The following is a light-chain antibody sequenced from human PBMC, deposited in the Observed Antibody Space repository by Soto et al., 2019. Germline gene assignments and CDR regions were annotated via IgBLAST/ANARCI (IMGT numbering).Light chain of an antibody. CDR2: DVN. CDR3: CSYGGSSVV. V-gene: IGLV2-11*01. J-gene: IGLJ2*01. Sequence: QSALTQPRSVSWSPGQSVTISCTGTRRDVGGYNYVSWYQQHPVKAPKLMIYDVNQGPSGVPDRFSGSKSGNTASLSISGLQAEDEDDYYCCSYGGSSVVFGGGTNLTVL. CDR1: RRDVGGYNY.